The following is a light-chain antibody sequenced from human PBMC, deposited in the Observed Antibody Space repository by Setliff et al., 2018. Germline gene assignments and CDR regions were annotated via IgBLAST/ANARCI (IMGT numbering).Light chain of an antibody. V-gene: IGLV2-14*01. J-gene: IGLJ3*02. CDR2: EVS. CDR1: SSDVGVYNS. CDR3: SSHTTSSTWV. Sequence: QSVLTQPASVSGSPGQSITISRTGTSSDVGVYNSVSWYQQHPGKAPKLMIYEVSNRPSGISSRFSGSKSGNTASLTISGLQAEDEADYYCSSHTTSSTWVFGGGTKVTV.